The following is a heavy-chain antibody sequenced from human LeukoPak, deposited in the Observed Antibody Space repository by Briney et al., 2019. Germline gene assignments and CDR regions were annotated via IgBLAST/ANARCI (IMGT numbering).Heavy chain of an antibody. CDR1: GYTFTSYD. V-gene: IGHV1-8*03. CDR2: MNPNSGNT. CDR3: ARAPRACGGDCYWFDP. J-gene: IGHJ5*02. Sequence: GASVKVSCKASGYTFTSYDINWVRQAPGQGLGWMGWMNPNSGNTGYAQKFQGRVTITRNTSISTAYMELSSLRSEDTAVYYCARAPRACGGDCYWFDPWGQGTLVTVSS. D-gene: IGHD2-21*01.